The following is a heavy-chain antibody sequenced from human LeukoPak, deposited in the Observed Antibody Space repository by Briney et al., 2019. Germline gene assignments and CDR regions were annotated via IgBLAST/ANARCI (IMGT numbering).Heavy chain of an antibody. Sequence: GASVKVSCKASGYTFTSYYMHWVRQAPGQGLEWMGIINPSGGSTSYAQKFQGRVTMTRDTSTSTVYMELSSLRSEDTAVYYCARVTMVRGLSGAFDIWGQGIMVTVSS. D-gene: IGHD3-10*01. CDR2: INPSGGST. V-gene: IGHV1-46*01. CDR3: ARVTMVRGLSGAFDI. CDR1: GYTFTSYY. J-gene: IGHJ3*02.